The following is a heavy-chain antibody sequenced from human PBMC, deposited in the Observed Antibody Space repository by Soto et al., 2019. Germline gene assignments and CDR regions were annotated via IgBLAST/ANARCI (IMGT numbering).Heavy chain of an antibody. D-gene: IGHD6-19*01. CDR3: ARREAVAGTGGHYYYGMDV. J-gene: IGHJ6*02. Sequence: PSETLSLTCTVSGGSISSYYWSWIRQPPGKGLEWIGYIYYSGSTNYNPSLKSRVTISVDTSKNQFSLKLSSVTAADTAVYYCARREAVAGTGGHYYYGMDVWGQGTTVTVSS. CDR1: GGSISSYY. CDR2: IYYSGST. V-gene: IGHV4-59*08.